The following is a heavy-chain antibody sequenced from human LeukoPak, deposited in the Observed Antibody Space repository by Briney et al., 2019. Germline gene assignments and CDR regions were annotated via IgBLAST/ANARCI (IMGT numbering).Heavy chain of an antibody. CDR1: GGSISSSNW. CDR2: FYHSGST. Sequence: SETLSLTCAVSGGSISSSNWRSWVRQPPGKGLEWIGEFYHSGSTNYNPSLKSRVTISVDKSKNQFPLKLSSVTAADTAVYYCARDPRSGNIEIDAFDIWGRGTMVTVSS. J-gene: IGHJ3*02. CDR3: ARDPRSGNIEIDAFDI. V-gene: IGHV4-4*02. D-gene: IGHD3-10*01.